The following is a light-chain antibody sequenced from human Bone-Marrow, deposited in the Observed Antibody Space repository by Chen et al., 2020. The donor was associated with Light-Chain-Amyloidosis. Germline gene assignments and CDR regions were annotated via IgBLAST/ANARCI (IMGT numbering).Light chain of an antibody. V-gene: IGLV3-21*02. CDR3: QVGDRSRASQV. J-gene: IGLJ3*02. CDR2: DDS. CDR1: NIGSTS. Sequence: SYVLTQPSSVSVAPGQTATIACGGNNIGSTSVHWYQQTPGQAPLLVVYDDSDRPSGIPERLSGTNSGNTATQTSSKVEAGDEADYYCQVGDRSRASQVFGGGAKLTVL.